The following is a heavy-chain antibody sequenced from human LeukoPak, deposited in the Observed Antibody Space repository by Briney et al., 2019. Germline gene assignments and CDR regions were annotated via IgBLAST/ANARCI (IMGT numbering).Heavy chain of an antibody. D-gene: IGHD1-26*01. J-gene: IGHJ5*02. CDR3: ARGGVGATTYVWFDP. Sequence: ASVKVPCKASGYTFTSYGISWVRQAPGQGLECMGIINPSGGSTSYAQKFQGRVTMTRDMSTSTVYMELSSLRSEDTAVYYCARGGVGATTYVWFDPWGQGTLVTVSS. CDR1: GYTFTSYG. CDR2: INPSGGST. V-gene: IGHV1-46*01.